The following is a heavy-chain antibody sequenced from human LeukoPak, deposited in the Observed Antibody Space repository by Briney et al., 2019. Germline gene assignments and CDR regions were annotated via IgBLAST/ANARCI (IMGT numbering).Heavy chain of an antibody. CDR1: GGSFSGYY. CDR3: ARDRTVGANWFDP. V-gene: IGHV4-34*01. J-gene: IGHJ5*02. D-gene: IGHD4-23*01. CDR2: INHSGST. Sequence: KPSETLSLTCAVYGGSFSGYYWSWIRQPPGKGLEWIGEINHSGSTNYNPSLKSRLTISVDTSKNQFSLKLSSVTAADTAVYYCARDRTVGANWFDPWGQGTLVTVSS.